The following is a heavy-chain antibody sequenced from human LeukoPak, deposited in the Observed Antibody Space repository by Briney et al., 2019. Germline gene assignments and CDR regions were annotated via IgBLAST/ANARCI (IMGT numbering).Heavy chain of an antibody. J-gene: IGHJ4*02. CDR2: MNPNSGNT. D-gene: IGHD3-10*01. V-gene: IGHV1-8*03. CDR1: GYTFTSYD. Sequence: ASVKVSCKASGYTFTSYDINWVRQATGQGLEWMGWMNPNSGNTGYAQKFQGRVTITRNTSISTAYMELSSLRSEDTAVYYCARGHRGSGIFYNDYGGQETLVTVSS. CDR3: ARGHRGSGIFYNDY.